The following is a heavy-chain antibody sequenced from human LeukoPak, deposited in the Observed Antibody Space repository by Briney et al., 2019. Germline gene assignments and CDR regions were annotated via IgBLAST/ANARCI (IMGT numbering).Heavy chain of an antibody. J-gene: IGHJ3*02. V-gene: IGHV3-21*01. Sequence: GGSLRLSCAASGFTFSTYSMNWVRQAPGKGLEWVSSISSSSTYIYYADSVKGRFTISRDNAKNSLYLQINSLRAEDTAVYYCARETDNTWAYAFDIWGQGTMVTVSS. D-gene: IGHD1-14*01. CDR2: ISSSSTYI. CDR1: GFTFSTYS. CDR3: ARETDNTWAYAFDI.